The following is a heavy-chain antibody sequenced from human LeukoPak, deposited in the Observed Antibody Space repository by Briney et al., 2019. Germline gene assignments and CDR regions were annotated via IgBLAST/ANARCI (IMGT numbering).Heavy chain of an antibody. CDR2: ISYDGSNK. CDR3: AKDLSSGWTNWFDP. V-gene: IGHV3-30*18. CDR1: GFTFSSYG. J-gene: IGHJ5*02. Sequence: PGRSLRLSCAASGFTFSSYGMHWVRQAPGKGLKWVAVISYDGSNKYYADSVKGRFTISRDNSKNTLYLQMNSLRAEDTAVYYCAKDLSSGWTNWFDPWGQGTLVTVSS. D-gene: IGHD6-19*01.